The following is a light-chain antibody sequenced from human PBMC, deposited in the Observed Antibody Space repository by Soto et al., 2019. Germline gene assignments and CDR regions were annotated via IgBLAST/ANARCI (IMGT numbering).Light chain of an antibody. Sequence: EIVLTQSPGTLSLSPGERATLSCRASQSVSSSYLAWYQQKPGQAPRLLIYGASSRATGIPDRFSGSGSGTDFTLIISRLEPEDFAVYYCQQYGSSPLTFGQGTKVAIK. V-gene: IGKV3-20*01. CDR1: QSVSSSY. CDR3: QQYGSSPLT. CDR2: GAS. J-gene: IGKJ1*01.